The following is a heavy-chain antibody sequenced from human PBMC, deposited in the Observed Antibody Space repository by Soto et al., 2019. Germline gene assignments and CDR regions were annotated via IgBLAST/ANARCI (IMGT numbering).Heavy chain of an antibody. J-gene: IGHJ4*02. D-gene: IGHD3-16*01. CDR2: IWYDGSNK. CDR1: GFTFSSYG. Sequence: QVQLVESGGGVVQPGRSLRLSCAASGFTFSSYGMHWVRQAPGKGLEWVAVIWYDGSNKYYADSVKGRFTISRDNSKNTLYLQMNSLRAEDTAVYYCARPPWGNGIPPDYWGQGTLVTVSS. V-gene: IGHV3-33*01. CDR3: ARPPWGNGIPPDY.